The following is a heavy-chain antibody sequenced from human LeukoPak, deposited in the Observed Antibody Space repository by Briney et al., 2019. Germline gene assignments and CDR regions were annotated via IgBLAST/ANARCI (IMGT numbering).Heavy chain of an antibody. CDR3: AKDGGAVAGRAPAYYFDY. CDR2: ISYDGSNK. Sequence: GGSLRLSCAASGFTFSSYAMHWVRQAPGKGLEWVAVISYDGSNKYYADSVKGRFTISRDNSKNTLYLQMNSLRAEDTAVYYCAKDGGAVAGRAPAYYFDYWGQGTLVTVSS. J-gene: IGHJ4*02. CDR1: GFTFSSYA. D-gene: IGHD6-19*01. V-gene: IGHV3-30*04.